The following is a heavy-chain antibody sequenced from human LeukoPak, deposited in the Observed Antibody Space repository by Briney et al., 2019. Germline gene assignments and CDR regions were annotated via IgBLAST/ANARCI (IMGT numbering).Heavy chain of an antibody. CDR3: ARNLVGPTDVDY. V-gene: IGHV1-2*02. D-gene: IGHD1-26*01. Sequence: GASVKASCKTSGYTFTDYYIHWVRQAPGQGLEWMGWINTNNGGTNYAQKFQGRVTMTRDTSISTAYMDLSSLTSDDTAVYYCARNLVGPTDVDYWGQGTPVTVSA. CDR1: GYTFTDYY. J-gene: IGHJ4*02. CDR2: INTNNGGT.